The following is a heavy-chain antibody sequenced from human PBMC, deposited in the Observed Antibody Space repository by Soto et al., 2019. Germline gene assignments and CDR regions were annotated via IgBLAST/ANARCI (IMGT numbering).Heavy chain of an antibody. J-gene: IGHJ4*02. V-gene: IGHV4-30-4*01. CDR3: ARGPSGDKVHY. D-gene: IGHD7-27*01. CDR1: GGSITSDYSC. Sequence: PSETLSLTGTVSGGSITSDYSCWSWIRQPPGEGLEWIGHIFDSGTTYTNPSLRSQVAISLDTSKNHFSLTLSSVTAADTAVYYCARGPSGDKVHYWGQGALVTVS. CDR2: IFDSGTT.